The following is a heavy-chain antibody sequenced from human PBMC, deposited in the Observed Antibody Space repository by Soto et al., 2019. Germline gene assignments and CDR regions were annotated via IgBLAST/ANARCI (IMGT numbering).Heavy chain of an antibody. CDR3: ARDRNWNYGIDY. J-gene: IGHJ4*02. D-gene: IGHD1-7*01. V-gene: IGHV4-34*01. CDR1: GGSFSGYY. Sequence: QVQLQQWGAGLLKPSETLSLTCAVYGGSFSGYYWSWIRQPPGKGLEWIGEINHSGSTNYNPSLKSRVTISVDTSKNQFSLKLSSVTAADTAVYYCARDRNWNYGIDYWGQGTLVTVSS. CDR2: INHSGST.